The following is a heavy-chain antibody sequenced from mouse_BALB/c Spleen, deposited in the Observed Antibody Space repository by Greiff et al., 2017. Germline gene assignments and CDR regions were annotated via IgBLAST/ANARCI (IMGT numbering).Heavy chain of an antibody. J-gene: IGHJ4*01. CDR2: IDPANGNT. Sequence: EVQLQQSGAELVKPGASVKLSCTASGFNIKDTYMHWVKQRPEQGLEWIGRIDPANGNTKYDPKFQGKATITADTSSNTAYLQLSSLTSEDTAVYYCATYEYDGDYAMDDWGEGTSVTVSS. D-gene: IGHD2-4*01. V-gene: IGHV14-3*02. CDR3: ATYEYDGDYAMDD. CDR1: GFNIKDTY.